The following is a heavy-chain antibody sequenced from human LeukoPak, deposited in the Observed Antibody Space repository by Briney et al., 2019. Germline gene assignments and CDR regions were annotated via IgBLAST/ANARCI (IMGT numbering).Heavy chain of an antibody. J-gene: IGHJ4*02. D-gene: IGHD3-22*01. CDR2: IRSKAYGGTT. V-gene: IGHV3-49*04. Sequence: PGGTLRLSCAASGFTFSSYGMSWVRQAPGKGLEWVGFIRSKAYGGTTEYAASVKGRFTISRDDSKSIAYMQMNSLKTEETDVYYCTRTYYYDSSGYYPLAYWGQGTLVTVSS. CDR1: GFTFSSYG. CDR3: TRTYYYDSSGYYPLAY.